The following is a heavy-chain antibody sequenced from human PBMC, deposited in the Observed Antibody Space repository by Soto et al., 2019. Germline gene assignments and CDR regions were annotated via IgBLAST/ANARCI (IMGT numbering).Heavy chain of an antibody. CDR2: SNPEDSET. D-gene: IGHD3-10*01. V-gene: IGHV5-51*01. J-gene: IGHJ4*02. CDR3: ARHRQYVVSGVHY. Sequence: LLVQSGAEVKKTGASLTISCQASGYSFTAFWLAWVRQTPGKALEWLGASNPEDSETKYNPSFEGQVIISVDKSLRTAYLHWRSLTASDYALYFCARHRQYVVSGVHYWGQGNLVTVSS. CDR1: GYSFTAFW.